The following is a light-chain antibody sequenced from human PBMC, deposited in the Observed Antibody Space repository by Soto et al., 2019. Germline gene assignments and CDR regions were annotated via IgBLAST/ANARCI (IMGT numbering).Light chain of an antibody. Sequence: QSVLTQPASVSGSPGQSITVSCTGTNSDLGSYNLVAWYQQHPGKAPKVMIYEGNKRPSGVSNRFVVSKIANTASLTISGLQAEDEADYYCCSYVGGSRWVFGTGTKVTVL. CDR3: CSYVGGSRWV. J-gene: IGLJ1*01. CDR2: EGN. V-gene: IGLV2-23*01. CDR1: NSDLGSYNL.